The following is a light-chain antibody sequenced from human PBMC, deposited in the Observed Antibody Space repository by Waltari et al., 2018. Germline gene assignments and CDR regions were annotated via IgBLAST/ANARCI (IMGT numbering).Light chain of an antibody. CDR1: RSHVGSNT. J-gene: IGLJ2*01. CDR2: SNN. V-gene: IGLV1-44*01. CDR3: AAWDGGLNGLI. Sequence: QSVLSQPPSESGTPGQRVTISCSGTRSHVGSNTVTWYQHLPGTSPKLLIYSNNHRPSGVPDRFSASKSGTSASLAISGLQSEDEGDYYCAAWDGGLNGLIFGGGTKLTVL.